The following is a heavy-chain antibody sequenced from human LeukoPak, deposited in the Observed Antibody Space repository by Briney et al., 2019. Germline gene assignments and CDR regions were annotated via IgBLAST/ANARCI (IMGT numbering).Heavy chain of an antibody. Sequence: GGSLRLSCAASGFTFSDYYMSWIRQAPGKGLEWVSYISSSGSTIYYADSVKGRFTISRDNAKNSLYLQKNSLRAEDTAVYYCATSFYCSSTSCTGGFDYWGQGTLVTVSS. J-gene: IGHJ4*02. D-gene: IGHD2-2*01. CDR3: ATSFYCSSTSCTGGFDY. V-gene: IGHV3-11*01. CDR1: GFTFSDYY. CDR2: ISSSGSTI.